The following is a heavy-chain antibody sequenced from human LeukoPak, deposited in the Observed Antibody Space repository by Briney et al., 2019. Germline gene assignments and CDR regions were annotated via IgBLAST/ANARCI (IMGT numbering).Heavy chain of an antibody. CDR2: MNPNSGNT. CDR3: ARGRYSSSWYGMENWFDP. Sequence: SVKVSCKASGYTFTSYEINWGRQATGQRLEWMGWMNPNSGNTGYAQKVQGRVTMTMNTSISTAFMQLSSMRSEDTAVYYCARGRYSSSWYGMENWFDPWGQGKLVTVSS. CDR1: GYTFTSYE. V-gene: IGHV1-8*01. D-gene: IGHD6-13*01. J-gene: IGHJ5*02.